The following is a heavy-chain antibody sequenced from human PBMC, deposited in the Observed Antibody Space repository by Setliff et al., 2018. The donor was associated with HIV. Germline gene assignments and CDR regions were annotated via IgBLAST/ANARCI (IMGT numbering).Heavy chain of an antibody. CDR2: IWYDGKNK. Sequence: PGGSLRLSCVASGFTFRDYGMHWVRQAPGKGLEWVAFIWYDGKNKNYADSVKGRFTISRDNSKNILYLQMSSLRVEDTALYYCAKDPSKQWLDFDYWGQGTLVTVSS. J-gene: IGHJ4*02. CDR3: AKDPSKQWLDFDY. CDR1: GFTFRDYG. D-gene: IGHD6-19*01. V-gene: IGHV3-30*02.